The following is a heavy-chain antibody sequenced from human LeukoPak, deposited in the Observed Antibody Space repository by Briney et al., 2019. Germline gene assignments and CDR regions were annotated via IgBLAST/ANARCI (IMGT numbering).Heavy chain of an antibody. CDR2: ISGGSSTI. V-gene: IGHV3-48*02. CDR3: TRDYGYSSSFDY. CDR1: GFTFSSSA. J-gene: IGHJ4*02. Sequence: PGGSLRLSCAAFGFTFSSSAMNWVRQAPGKGLEWVSCISGGSSTIHYADSVKGRFTISRDNAKNSLYLQMNSLRDEDTALYYCTRDYGYSSSFDYWGQGTLVTVSS. D-gene: IGHD6-13*01.